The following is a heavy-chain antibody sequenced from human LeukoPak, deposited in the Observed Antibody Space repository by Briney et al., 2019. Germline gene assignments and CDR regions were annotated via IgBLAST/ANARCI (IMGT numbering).Heavy chain of an antibody. J-gene: IGHJ4*02. CDR1: GFTFSSYA. D-gene: IGHD6-19*01. CDR2: ITSRGSNT. V-gene: IGHV3-23*01. CDR3: AKPSSTGWYVDS. Sequence: PGGSLRLSCAASGFTFSSYAMSWVRQAPGKGLEWVSEITSRGSNTYYADSVKGRLAISRDNSKKTLYLQMNSLRAEDTAIYYCAKPSSTGWYVDSWGQGTLVTASS.